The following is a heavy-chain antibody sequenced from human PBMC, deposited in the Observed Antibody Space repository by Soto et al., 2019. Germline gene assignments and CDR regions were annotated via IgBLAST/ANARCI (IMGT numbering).Heavy chain of an antibody. CDR2: INPSGGST. V-gene: IGHV1-46*01. D-gene: IGHD3-22*01. CDR3: ASRHYYYDSSGYPDAFDI. J-gene: IGHJ3*02. Sequence: GASVKVSCKASGYTFTSYYMHWVRQAPGQGLEWMGIINPSGGSTSYAQKFQGRVTMTRDTSTSTVYMELSSLRSEDTAVYYCASRHYYYDSSGYPDAFDIWGQGTMVTVSS. CDR1: GYTFTSYY.